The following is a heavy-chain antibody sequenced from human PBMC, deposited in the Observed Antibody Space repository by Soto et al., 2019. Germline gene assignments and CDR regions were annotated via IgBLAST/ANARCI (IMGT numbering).Heavy chain of an antibody. J-gene: IGHJ4*02. CDR3: AMSIVVVTALDY. D-gene: IGHD2-21*02. Sequence: QVQLVQSGAEEKKPGASVKVSCKASGYTFTSYAMHWVRQAPGKRLEWRGWINAGNGNTKYSQKFQGRVTITRDTSASTAYMELSSLRSEDTAVYYCAMSIVVVTALDYWGQGTLVTVSS. V-gene: IGHV1-3*05. CDR1: GYTFTSYA. CDR2: INAGNGNT.